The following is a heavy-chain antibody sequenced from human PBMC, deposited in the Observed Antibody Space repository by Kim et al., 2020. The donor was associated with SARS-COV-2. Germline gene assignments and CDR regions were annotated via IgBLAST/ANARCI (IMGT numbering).Heavy chain of an antibody. Sequence: GGSLRLSCAASGFTFSSYGMHWVRQAPGKGLEWVAVISYDGSNKYYADSVKGRFTISRDNSKNTLYLQMNSLRAEDTAVYYCAYSSGWYWGQGTLVTVSS. CDR1: GFTFSSYG. CDR3: AYSSGWY. D-gene: IGHD6-19*01. V-gene: IGHV3-30*03. CDR2: ISYDGSNK. J-gene: IGHJ4*02.